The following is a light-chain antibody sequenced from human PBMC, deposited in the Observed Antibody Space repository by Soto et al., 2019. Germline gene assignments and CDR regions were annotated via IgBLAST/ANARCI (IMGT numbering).Light chain of an antibody. J-gene: IGKJ5*01. CDR1: QIVTSNY. CDR3: QQYGVSIT. CDR2: GAS. V-gene: IGKV3-20*01. Sequence: IVFTQSPVTLSLSPGERSTLSCRATQIVTSNYLAWYQQKPGQAPRLLIYGASSRPTGIPDRFSGIGSGTDFTLTIRGPEPEDFGVYYCQQYGVSITFGRGTRLEIK.